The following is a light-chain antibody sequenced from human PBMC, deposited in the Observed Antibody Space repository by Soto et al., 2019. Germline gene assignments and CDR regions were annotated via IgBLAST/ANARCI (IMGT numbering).Light chain of an antibody. CDR2: AAS. CDR3: QQCGSSPWT. V-gene: IGKV3-20*01. CDR1: QSVSSYY. J-gene: IGKJ1*01. Sequence: EIVLTQSPVTLSLSPGERATLSCRASQSVSSYYLAWYQQKPGQAPRLLIYAASSRATGIPDRFSGGGSGTDFTLTISRLEPEDFAVYYCQQCGSSPWTFGQGTKMDIK.